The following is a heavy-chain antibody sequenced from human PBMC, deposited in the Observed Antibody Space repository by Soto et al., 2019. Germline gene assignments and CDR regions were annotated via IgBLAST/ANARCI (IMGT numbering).Heavy chain of an antibody. CDR1: GFSLTSTAVG. V-gene: IGHV2-5*02. Sequence: QITLKESGPTLMKPTQTLTLTCSFSGFSLTSTAVGVNWIRQPPGKALEWLALIYWDDDNHFSPSLKSRLSVTKDPTKTQVVLTMTNMDTVDTATYYCAHGSGWLSDYWGQGILVTVSS. D-gene: IGHD6-19*01. CDR3: AHGSGWLSDY. CDR2: IYWDDDN. J-gene: IGHJ4*02.